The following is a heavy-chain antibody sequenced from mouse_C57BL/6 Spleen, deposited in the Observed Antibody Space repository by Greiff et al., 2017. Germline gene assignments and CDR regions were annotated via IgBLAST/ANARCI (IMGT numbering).Heavy chain of an antibody. D-gene: IGHD1-1*01. V-gene: IGHV1-69*01. J-gene: IGHJ1*03. Sequence: QVQLQQSGAELVMPGASVKLSCKASGYTFTSYWMHWVKQRPGQGLEWIGEIDPSDSYTNYNQKFKGKSTLTVDKSSSTAYMQLSSLTSEDSAVYYCARRHYGNWYFDVWGTGTTVTVSS. CDR3: ARRHYGNWYFDV. CDR2: IDPSDSYT. CDR1: GYTFTSYW.